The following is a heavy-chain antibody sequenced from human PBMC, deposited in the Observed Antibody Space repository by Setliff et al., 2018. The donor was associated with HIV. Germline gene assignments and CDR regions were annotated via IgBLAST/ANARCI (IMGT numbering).Heavy chain of an antibody. CDR1: GYSFTDYY. CDR2: INPKSGGT. J-gene: IGHJ4*02. CDR3: ARGMDYYDTSGYYQYYFDY. V-gene: IGHV1-2*04. D-gene: IGHD3-22*01. Sequence: ASVKVSCKASGYSFTDYYTHWVRQAPGQGLEWMGWINPKSGGTNYAQKFQGWITMTRDTSISTAYMELSRLRSDDTAVYYCARGMDYYDTSGYYQYYFDYWGQGTLVTVSS.